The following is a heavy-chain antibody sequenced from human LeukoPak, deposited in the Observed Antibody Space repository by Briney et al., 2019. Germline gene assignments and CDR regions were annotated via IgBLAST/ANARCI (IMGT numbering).Heavy chain of an antibody. J-gene: IGHJ5*02. V-gene: IGHV3-23*01. CDR3: AKVMRGVIPFDP. CDR1: GGSFSGYY. CDR2: ISSSGVST. D-gene: IGHD3-10*01. Sequence: ETLSLTCAVYGGSFSGYYWSWIRQPPGKGLEWVSAISSSGVSTYYADSVKGRFTISRDNSKNTLYLQMNSLRAEDTAVYYCAKVMRGVIPFDPWGQGTLVTVSS.